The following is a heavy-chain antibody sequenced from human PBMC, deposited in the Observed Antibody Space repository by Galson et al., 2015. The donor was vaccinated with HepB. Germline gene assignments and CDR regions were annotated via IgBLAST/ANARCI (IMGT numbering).Heavy chain of an antibody. V-gene: IGHV1-2*02. CDR3: ARDDGGATSYYYYYMDV. D-gene: IGHD1-26*01. J-gene: IGHJ6*03. Sequence: SVKVSCKASGYTFTGYYMHWVRQAPGQGLEWMGWINPNSGGTNYAQKFQGRVTMTRDTSISTAYMDLSRLRSDDTAVYYCARDDGGATSYYYYYMDVWGKGTTVTVSS. CDR1: GYTFTGYY. CDR2: INPNSGGT.